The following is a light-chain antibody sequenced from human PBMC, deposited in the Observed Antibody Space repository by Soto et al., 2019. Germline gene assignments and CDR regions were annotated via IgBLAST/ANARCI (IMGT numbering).Light chain of an antibody. CDR3: QHHYSTPPA. V-gene: IGKV4-1*01. CDR1: QSVLYSSNNKNY. J-gene: IGKJ4*02. Sequence: DIVMTQSPDSLAVSLGERATINCKSSQSVLYSSNNKNYLTWYQQKPGQPPRLLIYWASTRESGVPDRFSGSGSGTDFTLTISSLQAEDVAVYYGQHHYSTPPACGGGTKVEIK. CDR2: WAS.